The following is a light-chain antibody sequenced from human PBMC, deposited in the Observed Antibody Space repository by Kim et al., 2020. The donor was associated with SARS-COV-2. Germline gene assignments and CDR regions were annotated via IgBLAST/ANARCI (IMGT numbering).Light chain of an antibody. CDR1: QGISGY. CDR2: AAS. V-gene: IGKV1-9*01. J-gene: IGKJ2*01. CDR3: QQLNSYPPT. Sequence: SASVGDRVTITCRTSQGISGYLAWFQQQPGKAPKLLIYAASTLQGGVPSRFSGSGSGTEFTLTIGSLKPEDFATYYCQQLNSYPPTFGQGTKLEI.